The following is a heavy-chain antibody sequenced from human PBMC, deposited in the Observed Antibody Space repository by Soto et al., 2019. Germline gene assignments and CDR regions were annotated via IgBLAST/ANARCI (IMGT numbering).Heavy chain of an antibody. Sequence: QVQLQESGPGLVEPSETLSLTCAVSGASISTDNWWSWVRQPPGKGLEWIGEILHTGSTTYNPSLKSRVTTSADKSKNQLSLKLTSVTATDTAIYYCARNGVFSMVYWGQGILVTVSS. D-gene: IGHD2-8*01. CDR3: ARNGVFSMVY. J-gene: IGHJ4*02. V-gene: IGHV4-4*02. CDR2: ILHTGST. CDR1: GASISTDNW.